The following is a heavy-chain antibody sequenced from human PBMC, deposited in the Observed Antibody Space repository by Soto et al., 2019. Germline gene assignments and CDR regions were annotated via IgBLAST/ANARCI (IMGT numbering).Heavy chain of an antibody. CDR2: IYYSGST. J-gene: IGHJ5*02. D-gene: IGHD4-17*01. CDR3: ARGPVNYGDYDWFDP. V-gene: IGHV4-59*01. Sequence: PSETLSLTCTVSGGSISSYYWSWIRQPPGKGLEWIGYIYYSGSTNYNPSLKSRVTISVDTSKNQFSLKLSSVTAADTFLYYCARGPVNYGDYDWFDPWGQGTLVTVSS. CDR1: GGSISSYY.